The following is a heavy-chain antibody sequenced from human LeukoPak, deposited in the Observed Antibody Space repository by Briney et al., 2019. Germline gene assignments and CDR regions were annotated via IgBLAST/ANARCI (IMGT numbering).Heavy chain of an antibody. V-gene: IGHV3-21*01. D-gene: IGHD3-22*01. J-gene: IGHJ3*02. Sequence: PGGSLRLSCAASGFTFSSYSMNWVRQAPGKGLEWVSSISSSSSYIYYADSVKGRFTISRDNAKNSLYLQMNSLRAEDTAVYYCARALYYYDSSGYYGYAFDIWGQGTMVTVSS. CDR3: ARALYYYDSSGYYGYAFDI. CDR2: ISSSSSYI. CDR1: GFTFSSYS.